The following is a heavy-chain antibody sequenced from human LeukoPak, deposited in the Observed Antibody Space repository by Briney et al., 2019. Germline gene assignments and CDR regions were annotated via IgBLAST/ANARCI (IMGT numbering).Heavy chain of an antibody. Sequence: QTGGSLRLSCAASGFTFSSYGMHWVRQAPGKGLEWVAVISYDGSNKYYADSVKGRFTISRDNSKNTLYLQMNSLRAEDTAVYYCAIRDCSSTSCYADYYYGMDVWGQGTTVTVSS. D-gene: IGHD2-2*01. J-gene: IGHJ6*02. CDR1: GFTFSSYG. CDR2: ISYDGSNK. V-gene: IGHV3-30*03. CDR3: AIRDCSSTSCYADYYYGMDV.